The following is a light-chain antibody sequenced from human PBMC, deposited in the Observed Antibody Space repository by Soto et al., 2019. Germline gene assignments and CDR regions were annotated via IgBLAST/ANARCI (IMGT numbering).Light chain of an antibody. J-gene: IGLJ2*01. CDR3: ASYAGNDIVL. CDR1: SSDVGSYGY. V-gene: IGLV2-8*01. Sequence: QSALTQPPSASGSPGQSVTISCTGTSSDVGSYGYVSRYQQHSGKAPKLMLYEVYKRPSGVPDRFSGSRSGNTASLTVSGLQSEDEANYYCASYAGNDIVLFGGGTKVTVL. CDR2: EVY.